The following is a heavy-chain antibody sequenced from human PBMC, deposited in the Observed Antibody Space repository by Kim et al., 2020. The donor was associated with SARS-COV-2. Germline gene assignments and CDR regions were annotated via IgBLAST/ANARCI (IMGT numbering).Heavy chain of an antibody. D-gene: IGHD3-22*01. CDR1: GGSISSYY. J-gene: IGHJ4*02. V-gene: IGHV4-59*01. Sequence: SETLSLTCTVSGGSISSYYWSWIRQPPGKGLEWIGYIYYSGSTNYNPSLKSRVTISVDTSKNQFSLKLSSVTAADTAVYYCARAVDMIVGDFYFDYWGQGTLVTVSS. CDR3: ARAVDMIVGDFYFDY. CDR2: IYYSGST.